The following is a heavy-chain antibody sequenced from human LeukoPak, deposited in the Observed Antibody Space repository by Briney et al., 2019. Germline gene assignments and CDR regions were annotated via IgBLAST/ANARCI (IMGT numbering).Heavy chain of an antibody. CDR1: GYTFTSYD. V-gene: IGHV1-8*01. CDR3: ARAVRGVVVVPAATIGRDYYYYMDV. CDR2: MNPNSGNT. D-gene: IGHD2-2*01. Sequence: ASVKVSCKASGYTFTSYDINWVRQATGQGLEWLGWMNPNSGNTGYAQKFQGRVTITRHTSISTAYMELSSLRSEDTAVNYCARAVRGVVVVPAATIGRDYYYYMDVWGKGTTVTVSS. J-gene: IGHJ6*03.